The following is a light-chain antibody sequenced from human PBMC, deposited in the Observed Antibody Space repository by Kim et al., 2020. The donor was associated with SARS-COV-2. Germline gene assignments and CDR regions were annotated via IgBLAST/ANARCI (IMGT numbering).Light chain of an antibody. CDR1: QGVSSW. CDR3: QQYHSYPRT. J-gene: IGKJ1*01. CDR2: AAS. Sequence: SASDGDRVTISWRASQGVSSWLAWYQQMPGKAPNLLIYAASSLQRGVPSRFSGSGSGTDFTLTIRSLQPEDFATYYCQQYHSYPRTFGQGTKLEI. V-gene: IGKV1D-16*01.